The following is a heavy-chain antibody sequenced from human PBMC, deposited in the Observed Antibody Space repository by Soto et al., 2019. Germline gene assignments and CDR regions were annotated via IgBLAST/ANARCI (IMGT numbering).Heavy chain of an antibody. D-gene: IGHD2-21*02. J-gene: IGHJ6*02. CDR2: IIPIFGTA. CDR1: GYTFTSYG. Sequence: ASVKVSCKASGYTFTSYGISWVRQAPGQGLEWMGGIIPIFGTANYAQKFQGRVTITADESTSTAYMELSSLRSEDTAVYYCARVRCGGDCYRYYYYYGMDVWGQGTTVTVS. V-gene: IGHV1-69*13. CDR3: ARVRCGGDCYRYYYYYGMDV.